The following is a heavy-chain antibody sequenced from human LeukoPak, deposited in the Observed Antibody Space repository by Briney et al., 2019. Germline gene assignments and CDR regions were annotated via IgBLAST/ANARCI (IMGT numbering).Heavy chain of an antibody. Sequence: HPGGALRLCCAASGFTFSSYAMSWVRQAPGKGLEWVSAISGSGGITYYADAVKGRFTSSGDNSKNTLYLQMNSLRAEDTAVYYCAKDLGSSSGWYSTSFDYWGQGTLVTVSS. V-gene: IGHV3-23*01. D-gene: IGHD6-19*01. CDR2: ISGSGGIT. CDR3: AKDLGSSSGWYSTSFDY. J-gene: IGHJ4*02. CDR1: GFTFSSYA.